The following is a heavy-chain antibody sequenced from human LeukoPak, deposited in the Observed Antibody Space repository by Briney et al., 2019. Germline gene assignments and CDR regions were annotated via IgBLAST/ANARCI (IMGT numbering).Heavy chain of an antibody. CDR1: GFTFSDCD. Sequence: GGSLRLSCTASGFTFSDCDMNWFRQAPGKGLQRVSSISYMGDHRYYADSAKGRFTISRDNAKNSLYLQMDNLRADDTAVYYCGKAFPPLRVAAAGDYWGQGTLVTVPS. D-gene: IGHD6-25*01. J-gene: IGHJ4*02. CDR2: ISYMGDHR. V-gene: IGHV3-21*06. CDR3: GKAFPPLRVAAAGDY.